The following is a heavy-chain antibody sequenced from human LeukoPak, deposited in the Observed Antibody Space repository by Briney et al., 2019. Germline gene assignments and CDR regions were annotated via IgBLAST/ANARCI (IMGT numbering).Heavy chain of an antibody. J-gene: IGHJ4*02. CDR2: ISSSGDTI. V-gene: IGHV3-11*04. Sequence: GGSLRLSCAASGFTFSDYYMSWIRQAPGKGLEWVSYISSSGDTIYYADSVKGRFTISRDNAKNLLYLQMNSLRVEDTAVYYCARDLVGATDGIDYWGQGTLVTVSS. D-gene: IGHD1-26*01. CDR3: ARDLVGATDGIDY. CDR1: GFTFSDYY.